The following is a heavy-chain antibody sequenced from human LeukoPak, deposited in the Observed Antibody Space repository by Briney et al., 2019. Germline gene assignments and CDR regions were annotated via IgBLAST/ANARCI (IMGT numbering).Heavy chain of an antibody. V-gene: IGHV4-59*01. Sequence: SSETLSLTCTVSGGSISSYYWSWIRQPPGKGLEWIGYTYYSGSTNYNPSLKSRVTISVDTSKNQFSLKLSSVTAADTAVYHCARGGLLYSSSWYYWFDPWGQGTLVTVSS. J-gene: IGHJ5*02. CDR3: ARGGLLYSSSWYYWFDP. D-gene: IGHD6-13*01. CDR2: TYYSGST. CDR1: GGSISSYY.